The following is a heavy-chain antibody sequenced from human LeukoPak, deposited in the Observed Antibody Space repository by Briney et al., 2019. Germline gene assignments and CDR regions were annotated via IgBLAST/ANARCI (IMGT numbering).Heavy chain of an antibody. J-gene: IGHJ5*02. D-gene: IGHD3-22*01. CDR2: IYYSGST. V-gene: IGHV4-30-4*01. CDR1: GGSISSGDYY. CDR3: ARRDSSGYLNWFDP. Sequence: PSETLSLTCTVSGGSISSGDYYWSWIRQPPGEGLEWIGCIYYSGSTYYNPSLKSRVTISVDTSKNQFSLKLSSVTAADTAVYYCARRDSSGYLNWFDPWGQGTLVTVSS.